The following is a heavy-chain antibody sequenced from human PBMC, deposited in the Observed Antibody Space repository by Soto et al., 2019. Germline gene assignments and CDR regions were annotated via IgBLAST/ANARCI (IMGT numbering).Heavy chain of an antibody. J-gene: IGHJ6*02. CDR1: GFTFSSYA. CDR2: ISYDGNNK. V-gene: IGHV3-30-3*01. D-gene: IGHD1-26*01. Sequence: QVQLVESGGGVVQPGRSPRLSCAASGFTFSSYAMHWVRQAPGKGLEWVAVISYDGNNKYYADSVKGRFTISRDNSKHTLYLQMNSLRAEDTAVYYWARDLSDVSWYYYYYGMDVWGQGTTVTVSS. CDR3: ARDLSDVSWYYYYYGMDV.